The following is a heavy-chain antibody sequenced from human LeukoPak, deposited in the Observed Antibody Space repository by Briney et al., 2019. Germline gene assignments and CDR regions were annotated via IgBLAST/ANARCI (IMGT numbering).Heavy chain of an antibody. D-gene: IGHD6-19*01. CDR3: AKDQHSSGWSPYPDY. CDR1: GFTFSSYG. CDR2: IWYDGSNK. J-gene: IGHJ4*02. Sequence: GGSLRPSCAASGFTFSSYGMHWVRQAPGKGLEWVAVIWYDGSNKYYADSVKGRFTISRDNSKNTLYLQMNSLRAEDTAVYYCAKDQHSSGWSPYPDYWGQGTLVTVSS. V-gene: IGHV3-33*06.